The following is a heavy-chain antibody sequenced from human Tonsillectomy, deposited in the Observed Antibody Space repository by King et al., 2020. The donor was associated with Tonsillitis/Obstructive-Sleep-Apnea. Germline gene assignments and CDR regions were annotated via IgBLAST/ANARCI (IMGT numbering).Heavy chain of an antibody. CDR3: ARGDTSTIYFDY. Sequence: VQLVESGGGLVQPGGSLRLSCTGSGISVSSSHITLVRQAPGKGLEWVSISYVGRATYFTDSVTGRFAVSSDDSKNMVFLQMHSLRVEDTAVYYCARGDTSTIYFDYWGRGTLVTVSS. D-gene: IGHD5-24*01. CDR2: SYVGRAT. CDR1: GISVSSSH. V-gene: IGHV3-66*01. J-gene: IGHJ4*02.